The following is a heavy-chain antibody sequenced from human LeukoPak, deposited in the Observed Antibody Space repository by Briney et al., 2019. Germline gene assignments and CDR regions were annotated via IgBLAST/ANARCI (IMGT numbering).Heavy chain of an antibody. Sequence: ASVKVSCKASGGTFSSYAISWVRQAPGQGLEWMGGIIPIFGTANYAQKFQGRVTITADKSTSTACMELSSLRSEDTAVYYCARGDGSGWDFDYWGQGTLVTVSS. CDR1: GGTFSSYA. CDR2: IIPIFGTA. V-gene: IGHV1-69*06. J-gene: IGHJ4*02. CDR3: ARGDGSGWDFDY. D-gene: IGHD6-19*01.